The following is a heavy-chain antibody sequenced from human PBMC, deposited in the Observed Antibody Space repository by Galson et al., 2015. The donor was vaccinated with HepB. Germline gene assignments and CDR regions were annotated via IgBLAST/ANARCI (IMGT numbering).Heavy chain of an antibody. Sequence: SVKVSCKASGYTLTSYGISWVRQAPGQGLEWMGWISAYNGNTNYAQKLQGRVTMTTDTSTSTAYMELRSLRSDDTAVYYCAREVRLPRAFDYWGQGTLVTVSS. J-gene: IGHJ4*02. CDR3: AREVRLPRAFDY. CDR1: GYTLTSYG. D-gene: IGHD6-25*01. V-gene: IGHV1-18*01. CDR2: ISAYNGNT.